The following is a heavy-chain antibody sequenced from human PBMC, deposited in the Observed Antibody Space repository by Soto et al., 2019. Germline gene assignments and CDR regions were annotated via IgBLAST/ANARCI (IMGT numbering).Heavy chain of an antibody. CDR2: IYYSGNT. Sequence: PSETLSLTCTVSGGSVSNGSYYWGWIRQPPGKGLEWIGSIYYSGNTYYNPSLKSRVTISIDTSKNQLSLKLSSVTAADTAMYYCARHVGGYYYYMDVWGKGTTVTVSS. D-gene: IGHD2-15*01. V-gene: IGHV4-39*01. J-gene: IGHJ6*03. CDR1: GGSVSNGSYY. CDR3: ARHVGGYYYYMDV.